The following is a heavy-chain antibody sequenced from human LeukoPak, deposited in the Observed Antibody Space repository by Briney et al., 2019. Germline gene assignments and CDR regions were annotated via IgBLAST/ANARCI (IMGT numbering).Heavy chain of an antibody. CDR2: IYYSGST. J-gene: IGHJ4*02. CDR1: GGSISSGGYY. V-gene: IGHV4-31*03. CDR3: ARVQWFGELAVDY. D-gene: IGHD3-10*01. Sequence: SETLSLTCTVSGGSISSGGYYWSWIRQHPGKGLEWIGYIYYSGSTYYNPSLKSRVTISVDTSKNQFSLKLSPVTAADTAVYYCARVQWFGELAVDYWGQGTLVTVSS.